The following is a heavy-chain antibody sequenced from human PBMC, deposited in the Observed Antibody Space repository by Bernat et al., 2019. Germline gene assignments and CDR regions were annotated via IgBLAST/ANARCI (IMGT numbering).Heavy chain of an antibody. D-gene: IGHD3-22*01. CDR1: GFTFSSYA. J-gene: IGHJ4*02. CDR2: ISYDGSNK. CDR3: ARVIDSSGYDY. V-gene: IGHV3-30-3*01. Sequence: QVQLVESGGGVVQPGRSLRLSCAASGFTFSSYAMHWVRQAPGKGLEWVAVISYDGSNKYYADSVKGRFTISRDNSKNTLYLQMNSLRAEDTAVYYCARVIDSSGYDYWGQGTLVTVSS.